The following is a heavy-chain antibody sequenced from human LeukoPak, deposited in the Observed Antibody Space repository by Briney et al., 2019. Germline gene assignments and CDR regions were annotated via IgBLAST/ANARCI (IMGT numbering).Heavy chain of an antibody. Sequence: PGGSLRLSCAAACFTASSNYMNWVRQAPGKGLEWVSIIYSGGSTFYADSVKGRFTISRDNSKNALHLQMNSLRAEDTAVYYCARSNDAFDIWGQGTMVTVSS. V-gene: IGHV3-53*01. J-gene: IGHJ3*02. CDR2: IYSGGST. D-gene: IGHD5/OR15-5a*01. CDR3: ARSNDAFDI. CDR1: CFTASSNY.